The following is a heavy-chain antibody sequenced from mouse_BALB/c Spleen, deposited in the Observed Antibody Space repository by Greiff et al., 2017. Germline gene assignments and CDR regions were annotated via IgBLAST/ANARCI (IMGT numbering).Heavy chain of an antibody. V-gene: IGHV1-7*01. CDR3: ARSTYYRYDYAMDY. CDR2: INPSTGYT. Sequence: QVQLKESGAELAKPGASVKMSCKASGYTFTSYWMHWVKQRPGQGLEWIGYINPSTGYTEYNQKFKDKATLTADKSSSTAYMQLSSLTSEDSAVYYCARSTYYRYDYAMDYWGQGTSVTVSS. D-gene: IGHD2-14*01. CDR1: GYTFTSYW. J-gene: IGHJ4*01.